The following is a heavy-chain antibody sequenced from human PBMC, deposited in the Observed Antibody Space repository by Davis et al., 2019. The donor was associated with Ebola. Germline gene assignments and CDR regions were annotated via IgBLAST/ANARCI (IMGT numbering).Heavy chain of an antibody. CDR3: AQIVVANWFDP. V-gene: IGHV2-26*01. J-gene: IGHJ5*02. Sequence: SGSTLVTPTATLMLTCTVTGLSLSHARLCVSWTRQPPGKALEWLAHIFSNDEKSYSTSLKSRVTISKDTSKSQVVLTMTNMDPVDTATYYCAQIVVANWFDPWGQGTLVTVSS. D-gene: IGHD2-2*01. CDR1: GLSLSHARLC. CDR2: IFSNDEK.